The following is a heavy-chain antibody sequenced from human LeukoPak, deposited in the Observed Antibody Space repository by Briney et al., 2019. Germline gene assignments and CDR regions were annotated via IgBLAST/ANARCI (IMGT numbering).Heavy chain of an antibody. J-gene: IGHJ5*02. CDR1: GFTFSSHV. V-gene: IGHV3-23*01. Sequence: GGSLTLSCVASGFTFSSHVMSWVRQAPGEGLEWVSGISGSGDATYYADSVKGRFTISRDNSKNTLSLQMNSLRAEDTAVYSCVKDLNSATNSRSWGQGTLVTVSS. D-gene: IGHD1-26*01. CDR3: VKDLNSATNSRS. CDR2: ISGSGDAT.